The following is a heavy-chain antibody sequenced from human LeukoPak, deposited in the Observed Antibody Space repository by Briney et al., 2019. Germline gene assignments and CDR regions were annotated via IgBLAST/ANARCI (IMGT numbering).Heavy chain of an antibody. D-gene: IGHD3-9*01. V-gene: IGHV1-69*13. CDR3: AEGRDILTGYYYYGMDV. CDR2: IIPMFGTP. Sequence: SVKVSCKASGGTFSSYAISWVRQAPGQGLEWMGGIIPMFGTPNYAQKFQGRVTITADESTSTAYMELSSLRSEDTAVYYCAEGRDILTGYYYYGMDVWGQGTTVTVSS. J-gene: IGHJ6*02. CDR1: GGTFSSYA.